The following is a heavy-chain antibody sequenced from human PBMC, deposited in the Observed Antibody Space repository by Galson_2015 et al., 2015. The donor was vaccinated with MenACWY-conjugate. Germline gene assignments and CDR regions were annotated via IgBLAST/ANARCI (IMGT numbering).Heavy chain of an antibody. CDR3: AREVVYGSGSYLEDFDS. D-gene: IGHD3-10*01. CDR1: GFTFSSYA. V-gene: IGHV3-23*01. J-gene: IGHJ4*02. Sequence: SLRLSCAASGFTFSSYAMSWVRQAPGKGLEWVSSIRGRGGKTYYADSVKGRFTISRDNSKNTLFVQMNDLRAEDTAVYYCAREVVYGSGSYLEDFDSWGQGTLVTVSS. CDR2: IRGRGGKT.